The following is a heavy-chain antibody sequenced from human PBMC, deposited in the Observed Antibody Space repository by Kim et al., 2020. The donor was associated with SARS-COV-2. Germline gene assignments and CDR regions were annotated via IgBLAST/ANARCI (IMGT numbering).Heavy chain of an antibody. J-gene: IGHJ4*02. CDR2: T. CDR3: VRDGSILPFDY. Sequence: TNTHPSLKSRVSMSLDTSKQQLSLKLSSVTAADTAVYYCVRDGSILPFDYWGQGTLVTVSS. V-gene: IGHV4-4*07.